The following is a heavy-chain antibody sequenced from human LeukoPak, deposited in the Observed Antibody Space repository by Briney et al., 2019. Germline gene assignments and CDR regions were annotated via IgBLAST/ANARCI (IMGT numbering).Heavy chain of an antibody. Sequence: SETLSLTCAVYGGSFSGYYWSWIRQPPGKGLEWIGYIYYSGSTNYNPSLKSRVTISVDTSKNQFSLKLSSVTAADTAVYYCARDVNYYDSSGYYYGSSYGMDVWGQGTTVTVSS. CDR2: IYYSGST. CDR3: ARDVNYYDSSGYYYGSSYGMDV. D-gene: IGHD3-22*01. J-gene: IGHJ6*02. V-gene: IGHV4-59*01. CDR1: GGSFSGYY.